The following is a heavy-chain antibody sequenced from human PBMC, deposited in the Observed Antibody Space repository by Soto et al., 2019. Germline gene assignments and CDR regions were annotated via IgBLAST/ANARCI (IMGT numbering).Heavy chain of an antibody. Sequence: QVQLQESGPGLVKPSQTLSLTCTVSGGSINSGGYYWSWIRQRPGKGLEWIGYIYYSGSTYYNPSLKSRVTTSVDTSNNQFSLKLSSVTAADTAVYYCARDRPHYGSGSYTVESLDYWGQGTLVTVSS. D-gene: IGHD3-10*01. J-gene: IGHJ4*02. CDR2: IYYSGST. CDR3: ARDRPHYGSGSYTVESLDY. V-gene: IGHV4-31*03. CDR1: GGSINSGGYY.